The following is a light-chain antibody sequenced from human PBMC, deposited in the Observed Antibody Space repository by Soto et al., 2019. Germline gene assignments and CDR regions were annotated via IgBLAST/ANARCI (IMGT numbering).Light chain of an antibody. CDR1: QSVLYSPNHKNY. CDR2: WAS. Sequence: DIVMTQSPDSLAVSLGERATINCKSSQSVLYSPNHKNYLAWYQQKPGQPPKLLIYWASTRESGVPDRFSGSGSGTDFTLTISSLQAEDVAVYYCRQHYSTPPTVGQGTKVEIK. CDR3: RQHYSTPPT. J-gene: IGKJ1*01. V-gene: IGKV4-1*01.